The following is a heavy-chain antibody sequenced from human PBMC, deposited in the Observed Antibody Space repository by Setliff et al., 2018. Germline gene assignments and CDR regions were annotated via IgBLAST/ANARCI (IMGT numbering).Heavy chain of an antibody. J-gene: IGHJ4*02. CDR3: AKGGGRYHSAS. CDR2: IYTSWST. Sequence: PSETLSLTCSVSGGAVSGDYWTWIRQPPGKGLEYIGQIYTSWSTIYNPSLKSRVTILLDTSKNQFSLTLTSVTAADTAVYYCAKGGGRYHSASWGQGTLVTVSS. V-gene: IGHV4-4*09. D-gene: IGHD1-26*01. CDR1: GGAVSGDY.